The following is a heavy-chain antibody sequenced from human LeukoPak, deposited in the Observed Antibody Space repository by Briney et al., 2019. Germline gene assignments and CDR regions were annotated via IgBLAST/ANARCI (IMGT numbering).Heavy chain of an antibody. J-gene: IGHJ4*02. CDR3: ARDHYDFWSGYFFDY. V-gene: IGHV3-7*01. Sequence: GGSLRLSCAVSGFTFSSYWMSWVRQAPGKGLEWVANIKEDGSEKYYVDSVKGRFTISRDNAKNSLYLQMNSLRAEDTAVYYCARDHYDFWSGYFFDYWGQGTLVTVSS. CDR1: GFTFSSYW. CDR2: IKEDGSEK. D-gene: IGHD3-3*01.